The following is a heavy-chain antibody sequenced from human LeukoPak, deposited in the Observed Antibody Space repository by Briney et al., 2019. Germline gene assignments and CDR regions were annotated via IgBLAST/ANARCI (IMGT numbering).Heavy chain of an antibody. Sequence: SETLSLTCTVSGGSISSYYWSWIRQPAGKGLELIGRIYPSGSTSYNPSLKSRVTMSVDTSKNQFSLKLSSVTAADTAVYYCARAPTGTGGWNWFDPWGQGTLVTLSS. CDR3: ARAPTGTGGWNWFDP. CDR1: GGSISSYY. V-gene: IGHV4-4*07. J-gene: IGHJ5*02. CDR2: IYPSGST. D-gene: IGHD1-1*01.